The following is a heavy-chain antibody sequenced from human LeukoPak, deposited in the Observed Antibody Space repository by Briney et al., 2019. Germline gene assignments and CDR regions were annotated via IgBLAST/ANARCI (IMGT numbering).Heavy chain of an antibody. CDR2: IWYDGSNK. J-gene: IGHJ4*02. V-gene: IGHV3-33*01. CDR1: GFTFSSYG. D-gene: IGHD1-26*01. Sequence: GRSLRLSCAASGFTFSSYGMQWVRQAPGKGLDWVAGIWYDGSNKNYADSVKGRFTISRDNSKNTFDVQMNSLRAEDTAIYYCARTGVGGGYRFDYWGQGTLVTVSS. CDR3: ARTGVGGGYRFDY.